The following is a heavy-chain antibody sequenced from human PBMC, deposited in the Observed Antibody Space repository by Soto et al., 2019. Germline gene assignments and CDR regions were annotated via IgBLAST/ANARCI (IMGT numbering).Heavy chain of an antibody. Sequence: SVKVSCKASGGTFSSYAISWVRQAPGQGLEWMGGIIPIFGTANYAQKFQGRVTITADESTSTAYMELSSLRSEETAVYYCARGGGPYVWFNEFWGQGNQVTVSS. D-gene: IGHD3-16*01. V-gene: IGHV1-69*13. J-gene: IGHJ4*02. CDR3: ARGGGPYVWFNEF. CDR2: IIPIFGTA. CDR1: GGTFSSYA.